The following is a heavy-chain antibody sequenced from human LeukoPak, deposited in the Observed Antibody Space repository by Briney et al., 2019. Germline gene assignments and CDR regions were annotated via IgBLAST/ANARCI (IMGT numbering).Heavy chain of an antibody. D-gene: IGHD5-24*01. CDR2: ISSSGSTI. CDR3: ARDLDGYSILDY. V-gene: IGHV3-48*03. Sequence: GGSLRLSCAASGFTFSSYEMNWVRQAPRKGLEWVSYISSSGSTIYYADSVKGRFTISRDNAKNSLYLQMNSLRAEDTAVYYCARDLDGYSILDYWGQGTLVTVSS. CDR1: GFTFSSYE. J-gene: IGHJ4*02.